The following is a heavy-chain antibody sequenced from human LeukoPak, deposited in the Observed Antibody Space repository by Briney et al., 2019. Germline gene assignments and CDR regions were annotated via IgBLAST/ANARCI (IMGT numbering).Heavy chain of an antibody. CDR2: IIPIFGTA. CDR3: ASAMYYYDSSGYYPPFDY. CDR1: GGTFSSYA. Sequence: SVKVSCKASGGTFSSYAISWVRQAPGQGLEWMGGIIPIFGTANYAQKFQGRVTITTDGSTSTAYMELSSLRSEDTAVYYCASAMYYYDSSGYYPPFDYWGQGTLVTVSS. J-gene: IGHJ4*02. D-gene: IGHD3-22*01. V-gene: IGHV1-69*05.